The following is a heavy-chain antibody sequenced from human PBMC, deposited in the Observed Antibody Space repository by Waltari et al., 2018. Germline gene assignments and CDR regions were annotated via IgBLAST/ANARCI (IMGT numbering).Heavy chain of an antibody. CDR2: IYYSGST. CDR3: ARGGLRRNYFDY. D-gene: IGHD4-17*01. V-gene: IGHV4-31*03. CDR1: GGSISSGGYY. Sequence: QVQLQESGPGLVKPSQTLSLTCTVSGGSISSGGYYWSWIRQHPGKGLEWIGYIYYSGSTYYSPSLKSRVTISVDTSKNQFSLKLSSVTAADTAVYYCARGGLRRNYFDYWGQGTLVTVSS. J-gene: IGHJ4*02.